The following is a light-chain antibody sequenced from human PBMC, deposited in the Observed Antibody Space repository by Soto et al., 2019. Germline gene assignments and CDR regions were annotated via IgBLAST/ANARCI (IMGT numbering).Light chain of an antibody. J-gene: IGKJ2*01. CDR2: DGS. V-gene: IGKV1-5*01. CDR3: QQYNSYPYT. CDR1: QRISSW. Sequence: DIPMTQSPSTLSASVGDRVTITCRASQRISSWLAWHQQKPGKAPRLLIYDGSNLESGVPSRFSGSGSGTEFTLTIGSLQPDDFATYFCQQYNSYPYTFGQGTKLDIK.